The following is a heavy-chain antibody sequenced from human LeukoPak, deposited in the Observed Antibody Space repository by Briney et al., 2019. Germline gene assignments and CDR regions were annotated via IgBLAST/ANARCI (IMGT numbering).Heavy chain of an antibody. Sequence: PSETLSLTCAVYGGSFSGYYWSWIRQPAGKGLEWIGRIYTSGSTNYNPSLKSRATISVDTSKNQFSLELSSVTAADTAVYYCARGFPVRYFGHSYNWFDPWGQGTLVTVSS. CDR1: GGSFSGYY. V-gene: IGHV4-59*10. CDR3: ARGFPVRYFGHSYNWFDP. J-gene: IGHJ5*02. D-gene: IGHD3-9*01. CDR2: IYTSGST.